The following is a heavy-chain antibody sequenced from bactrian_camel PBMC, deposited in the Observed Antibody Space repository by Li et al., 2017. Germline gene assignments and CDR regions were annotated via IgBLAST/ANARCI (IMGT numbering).Heavy chain of an antibody. CDR1: LDRRHC. V-gene: IGHV3S53*01. CDR3: ATASLSGSWHFGY. CDR2: IGTVGRP. Sequence: HVQLVESGGGLVQPGGSLRLSCVASLDRRHCMAWFRQAPGKEREGVAGIGTVGRPAYADSVKGRFTISRDNGKNTLYLQMNSLKTEDTGMYYCATASLSGSWHFGYWGQGTQVTVS. J-gene: IGHJ6*01. D-gene: IGHD2*01.